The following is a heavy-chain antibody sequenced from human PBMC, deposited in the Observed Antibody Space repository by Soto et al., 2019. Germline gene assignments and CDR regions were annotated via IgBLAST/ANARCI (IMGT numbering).Heavy chain of an antibody. Sequence: GGSLRLSCAASGFTFSNAWMSWVRQAPGKGLEWVGRIKSKTDGGTTDYAAPVKGRFTISRDDSKNTLYLQMNSLKTEDTAVYYCTTGVPYCSGGSCYSYDAFDIWGQGTMVTVSS. CDR2: IKSKTDGGTT. J-gene: IGHJ3*02. CDR1: GFTFSNAW. V-gene: IGHV3-15*01. CDR3: TTGVPYCSGGSCYSYDAFDI. D-gene: IGHD2-15*01.